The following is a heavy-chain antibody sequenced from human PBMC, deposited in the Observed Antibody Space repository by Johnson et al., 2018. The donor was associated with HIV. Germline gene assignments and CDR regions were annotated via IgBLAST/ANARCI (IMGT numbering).Heavy chain of an antibody. J-gene: IGHJ3*02. V-gene: IGHV3-66*01. CDR3: AKNFGKILAAGGLEVGDAFDI. Sequence: VLLVESGGGLVQPGGSLRLSCAVSGFTVISNYMTWVRQAPGKGLEWVSIIYSRDTTYYADSVKGRFTISRDSSKNTLYLQMNSLRDEDTAVYYCAKNFGKILAAGGLEVGDAFDIWGQGTMVTVSS. CDR1: GFTVISNY. D-gene: IGHD6-13*01. CDR2: IYSRDTT.